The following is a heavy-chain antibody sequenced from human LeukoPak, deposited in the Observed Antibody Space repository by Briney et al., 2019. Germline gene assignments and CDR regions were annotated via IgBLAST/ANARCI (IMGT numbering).Heavy chain of an antibody. V-gene: IGHV3-21*01. CDR3: ARDKWLTTTHYFDY. CDR1: GFTFSHYE. CDR2: ISSSSSYI. Sequence: GGSLRLSCAASGFTFSHYEMNWVRQAPGKGLEWVSSISSSSSYIYYADSVKGRFTVSRDNAKNSVYLQMNSLRAEDTAVYYCARDKWLTTTHYFDYWGQGTLVTVSS. J-gene: IGHJ4*02. D-gene: IGHD4-11*01.